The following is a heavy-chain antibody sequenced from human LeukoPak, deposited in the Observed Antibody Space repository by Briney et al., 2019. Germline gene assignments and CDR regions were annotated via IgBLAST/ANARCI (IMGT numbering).Heavy chain of an antibody. V-gene: IGHV3-30*19. Sequence: GGSLRLSCAASGFTFSSYNIHWVRQAPGKGLEWVAVISYDGSNKYYADSVKGRFTISRDNSKNTLYLQMNSLRAEDTAVYYCARAGGGYSYVWVTANYYFDYWGQGTLVTVSS. J-gene: IGHJ4*02. CDR1: GFTFSSYN. CDR3: ARAGGGYSYVWVTANYYFDY. CDR2: ISYDGSNK. D-gene: IGHD5-18*01.